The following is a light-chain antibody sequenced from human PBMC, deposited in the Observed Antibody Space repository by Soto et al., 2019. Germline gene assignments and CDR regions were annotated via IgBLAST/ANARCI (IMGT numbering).Light chain of an antibody. CDR3: SSWDASLNGYA. Sequence: QSVLTQPPSASGTPGQRVTISCSGSSSNIGSKTVNWYQQLPGTVPKLLIYNSYQRPSGVPDRFSASKSGTSASLAISGLQSEDEADYYCSSWDASLNGYAFRTGTKVTVL. CDR2: NSY. V-gene: IGLV1-44*01. CDR1: SSNIGSKT. J-gene: IGLJ1*01.